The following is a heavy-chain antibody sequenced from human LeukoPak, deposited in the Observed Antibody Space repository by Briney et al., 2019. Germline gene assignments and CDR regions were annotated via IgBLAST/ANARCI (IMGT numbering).Heavy chain of an antibody. CDR1: GGSFSGYY. J-gene: IGHJ5*02. V-gene: IGHV4-34*01. CDR3: ARDGARDIVVVPNWFDP. Sequence: PSETLSLTCAVYGGSFSGYYWSWIRQPPGKGLEWIGEINHSGSTNYNPSLKSRVTISVDTSKNQFSLKLSSVTAADTAVYYCARDGARDIVVVPNWFDPWGQGTLVTVSS. D-gene: IGHD2-2*01. CDR2: INHSGST.